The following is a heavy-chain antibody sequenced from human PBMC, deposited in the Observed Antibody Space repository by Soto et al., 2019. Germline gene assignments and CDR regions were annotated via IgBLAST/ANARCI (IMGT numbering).Heavy chain of an antibody. CDR1: GGSLSDYF. CDR2: INHLGSI. Sequence: QVQLQQWGAGLLKPSETLSLTCVVSGGSLSDYFWSWIRQPPGMALEWIGEINHLGSINYNPSLKSRATMSVDTSKNQFSLTLNSVTAAATATYYCAIGGITHCAYVYYMDVWDRGTTVTVSS. J-gene: IGHJ6*03. CDR3: AIGGITHCAYVYYMDV. V-gene: IGHV4-34*01. D-gene: IGHD1-20*01.